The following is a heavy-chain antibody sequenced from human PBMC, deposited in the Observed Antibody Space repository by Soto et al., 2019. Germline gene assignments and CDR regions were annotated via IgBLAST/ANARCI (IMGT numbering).Heavy chain of an antibody. CDR3: AINNYNDDPAWYDP. CDR2: IYYSGST. V-gene: IGHV4-59*01. Sequence: SEARSVTYTGSAGSISRYYWSWFRQPPGKGLEWIGYIYYSGSTNYNPSLKSRVTISVDTSKNQFSLKLSSVTAADTAVYYCAINNYNDDPAWYDPWSRGTPDTVSA. J-gene: IGHJ5*02. D-gene: IGHD1-1*01. CDR1: AGSISRYY.